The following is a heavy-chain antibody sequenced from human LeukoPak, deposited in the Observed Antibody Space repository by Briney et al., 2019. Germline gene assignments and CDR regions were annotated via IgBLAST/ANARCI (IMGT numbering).Heavy chain of an antibody. CDR1: GFIFSGYS. Sequence: GGSLRLSCAASGFIFSGYSMNWVRQAPGKGLEWVSSISSSSSYMYYADSVKGRFTISRDNAKNSLYLQMDSLRAEDTAVYYCARMGLLYSSSAEAFEYWGQGTLVTVSS. D-gene: IGHD6-6*01. CDR3: ARMGLLYSSSAEAFEY. J-gene: IGHJ4*02. CDR2: ISSSSSYM. V-gene: IGHV3-21*01.